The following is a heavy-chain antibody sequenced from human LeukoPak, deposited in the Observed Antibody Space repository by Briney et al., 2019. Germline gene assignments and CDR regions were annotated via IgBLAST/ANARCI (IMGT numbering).Heavy chain of an antibody. J-gene: IGHJ5*02. CDR1: GASINAYS. CDR3: ARHVLWWAIWFDA. V-gene: IGHV4-59*08. Sequence: SETLSLTCTVTGASINAYSWSWIRQPPGKGLEWIGYIYYSGSTNYNPSLKSRVSMSVDTSSNHVSLKLSSVTAADTAVYYCARHVLWWAIWFDAWGEGSPVTVSS. CDR2: IYYSGST. D-gene: IGHD2-21*01.